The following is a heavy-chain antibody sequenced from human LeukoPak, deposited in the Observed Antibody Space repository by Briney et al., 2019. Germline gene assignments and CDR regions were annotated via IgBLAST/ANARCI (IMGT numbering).Heavy chain of an antibody. CDR1: GFTFSNYA. J-gene: IGHJ4*02. D-gene: IGHD1-26*01. Sequence: GGSLRLSCAASGFTFSNYAMSWVRQTPGKGLDWVSAISGNSGSTYYADSVKGRFTISRDNSKNMLYLQMNSLRAEDTAVYYCAKLWALLSHFDYWGQGTLVTVSS. V-gene: IGHV3-23*01. CDR3: AKLWALLSHFDY. CDR2: ISGNSGST.